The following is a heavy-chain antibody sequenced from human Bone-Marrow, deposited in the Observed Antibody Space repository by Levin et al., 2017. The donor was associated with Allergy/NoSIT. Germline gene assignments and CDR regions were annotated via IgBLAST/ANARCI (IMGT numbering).Heavy chain of an antibody. V-gene: IGHV3-53*01. CDR2: IDSGGST. J-gene: IGHJ4*02. D-gene: IGHD2-15*01. CDR1: GFTVSDHY. CDR3: ARGWLAY. Sequence: GESLKISCSGSGFTVSDHYMNWVRQAPGKGLEWVSVIDSGGSTYYADSVKGRFTISRDNSKNTLYLQMNSLRGEDTAVYYCARGWLAYWGQGTLVTVSS.